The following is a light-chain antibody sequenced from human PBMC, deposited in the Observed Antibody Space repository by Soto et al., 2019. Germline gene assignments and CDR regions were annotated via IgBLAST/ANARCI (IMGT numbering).Light chain of an antibody. Sequence: QSVLAQPPSVSGAPGQRVTISCTGSSSNIGTSSYVHWYQQLPGTAPKLLIYGNSNRPSGVPDRFSGSKSGTSASLAITGLQAEDEADYYCQSYDSSLSGSVFGGGTKLTVL. CDR3: QSYDSSLSGSV. CDR2: GNS. J-gene: IGLJ3*02. V-gene: IGLV1-40*01. CDR1: SSNIGTSSY.